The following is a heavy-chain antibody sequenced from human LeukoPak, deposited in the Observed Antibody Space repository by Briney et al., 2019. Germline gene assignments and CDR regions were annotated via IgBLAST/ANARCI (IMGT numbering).Heavy chain of an antibody. Sequence: GGSLRLSCAASGFTFSSYWMHWVRQAPGKGLVWVSRINSDGSSTSYPDSVKGGFTISRDNAQTPLYLQMHSLRAEDSAVYYCVTSYCSGGSCYSASGYWGQGTLVTVSS. D-gene: IGHD2-15*01. J-gene: IGHJ4*02. CDR3: VTSYCSGGSCYSASGY. CDR2: INSDGSST. CDR1: GFTFSSYW. V-gene: IGHV3-74*01.